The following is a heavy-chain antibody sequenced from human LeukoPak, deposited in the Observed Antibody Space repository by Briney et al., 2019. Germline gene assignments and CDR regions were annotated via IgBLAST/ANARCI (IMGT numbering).Heavy chain of an antibody. CDR2: INPNSGGT. D-gene: IGHD2-2*01. CDR1: GYTFTGYY. CDR3: ARGFSRGYCSSTSCSRNWFDP. J-gene: IGHJ5*02. Sequence: ASVKASCKASGYTFTGYYMHWVRQAPGQGLEWMGRINPNSGGTNYAQKLQGRVTMTTDTSTSTAYMELRSLRSDDTAVYYCARGFSRGYCSSTSCSRNWFDPWGQGTLVTVSS. V-gene: IGHV1-2*06.